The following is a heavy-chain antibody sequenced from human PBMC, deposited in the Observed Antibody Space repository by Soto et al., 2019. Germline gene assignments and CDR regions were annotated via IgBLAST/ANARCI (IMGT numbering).Heavy chain of an antibody. J-gene: IGHJ3*02. CDR3: ARGVVYYYDSSGYYSGAFDI. V-gene: IGHV1-69*06. CDR1: GGTFSSYA. CDR2: IIPIFGTA. D-gene: IGHD3-22*01. Sequence: SVKISCKASGGTFSSYAIRWVRQAPGQGLEWMGGIIPIFGTANYAQKFQGRVTITADKSTSTAYMELSSLRSEDTAVYYCARGVVYYYDSSGYYSGAFDIWGQGTMATVSS.